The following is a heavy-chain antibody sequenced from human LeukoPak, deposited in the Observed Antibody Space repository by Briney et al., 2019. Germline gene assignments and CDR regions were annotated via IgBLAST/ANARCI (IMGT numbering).Heavy chain of an antibody. J-gene: IGHJ4*02. CDR2: IYYSGST. Sequence: SETLSLTCTVSGGSISSYYWSWIRQPPGKGLEWIGYIYYSGSTNYNPSLKSRVTISVDTSKNQFSLKLSSVTAADTAVYYCARGSIDYYGSGSYLYYFDYWGQGTLVTVSS. V-gene: IGHV4-59*01. D-gene: IGHD3-10*01. CDR3: ARGSIDYYGSGSYLYYFDY. CDR1: GGSISSYY.